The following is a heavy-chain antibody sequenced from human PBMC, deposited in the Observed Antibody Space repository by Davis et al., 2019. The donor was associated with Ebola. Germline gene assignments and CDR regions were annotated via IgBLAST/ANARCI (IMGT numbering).Heavy chain of an antibody. D-gene: IGHD3-10*01. CDR2: ISGYNDNT. Sequence: ASVKVSCKTSGCTFTSYGVTWARQAPGQRLEWMGWISGYNDNTNYAEKVEDRVTMTTDTSTRTAYMELRSLRSEDTAVYYCARDEGRGGAYPDYWGQGTLVTVSS. V-gene: IGHV1-18*01. CDR3: ARDEGRGGAYPDY. J-gene: IGHJ4*02. CDR1: GCTFTSYG.